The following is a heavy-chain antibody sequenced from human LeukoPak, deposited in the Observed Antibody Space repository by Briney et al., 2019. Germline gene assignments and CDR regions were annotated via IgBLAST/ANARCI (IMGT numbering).Heavy chain of an antibody. CDR2: ISPGGGTT. CDR1: GFAFGSEA. CDR3: AKSRSGSANWALRIFDN. Sequence: GGSLRLSCAVSGFAFGSEAMSWVRQSPARGLEWVASISPGGGTTYYADYVKGRFTTSRDNSNNSLFVQMNSLRVEDTAVYFCAKSRSGSANWALRIFDNWGQGTLVTVSS. D-gene: IGHD1-1*01. J-gene: IGHJ4*02. V-gene: IGHV3-23*01.